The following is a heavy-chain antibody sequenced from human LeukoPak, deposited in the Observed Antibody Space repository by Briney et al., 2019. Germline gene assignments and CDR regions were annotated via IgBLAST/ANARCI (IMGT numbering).Heavy chain of an antibody. D-gene: IGHD3-22*01. J-gene: IGHJ4*02. CDR3: ARFLYYYDSSGYLDY. CDR1: GYTFTSYG. V-gene: IGHV1-18*01. CDR2: ISAYNGNT. Sequence: GASVKVSCEASGYTFTSYGISWVRQAPGQGLEWMGWISAYNGNTNYAQKLQGRVTMTTDTSTSTAYMELRSLRSDDTAVYYCARFLYYYDSSGYLDYWGQGTLVTVSS.